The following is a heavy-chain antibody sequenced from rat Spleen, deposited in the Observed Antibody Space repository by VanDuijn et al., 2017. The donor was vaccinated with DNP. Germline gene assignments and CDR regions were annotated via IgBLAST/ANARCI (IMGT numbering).Heavy chain of an antibody. CDR1: GFTFSDYY. J-gene: IGHJ2*01. Sequence: EVQLVESGGGLVQPGRSLKLSCAASGFTFSDYYMAWVRQAPKKGLEWVASISYEGSSTYYGDSVKGRFTISRDNAKSTLYLQMNSLRSEDTATYYCARLTGSFDYWGQGVMVTVSS. CDR2: ISYEGSST. D-gene: IGHD5-1*01. CDR3: ARLTGSFDY. V-gene: IGHV5-22*01.